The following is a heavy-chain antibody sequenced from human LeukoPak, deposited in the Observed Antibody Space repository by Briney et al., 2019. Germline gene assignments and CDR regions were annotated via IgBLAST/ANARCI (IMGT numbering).Heavy chain of an antibody. CDR1: GGTFSSYA. CDR3: ARDRITPLGYFDL. Sequence: SLKVSCKASGGTFSSYAISWVRQAPGQGLEWMGGIIPIFGTAYYAQKVQGRVTITADESTSTAYMELSSLRSEDTAVYYCARDRITPLGYFDLWGRGNLVTVSS. J-gene: IGHJ2*01. D-gene: IGHD3-16*01. V-gene: IGHV1-69*01. CDR2: IIPIFGTA.